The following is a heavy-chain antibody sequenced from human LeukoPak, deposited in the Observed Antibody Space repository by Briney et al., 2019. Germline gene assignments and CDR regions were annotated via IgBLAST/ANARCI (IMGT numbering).Heavy chain of an antibody. CDR1: GVTFSYYA. Sequence: GGSLRLSCAAAGVTFSYYAMNLVRQAPGKGLEWVAVISYDGSNKYYADSVKGRFTISRDNSKNTLYLQMNSLIAEDTAVYYCAGVGSWGQGTLVTVSS. D-gene: IGHD6-25*01. J-gene: IGHJ4*02. CDR3: AGVGS. V-gene: IGHV3-30*04. CDR2: ISYDGSNK.